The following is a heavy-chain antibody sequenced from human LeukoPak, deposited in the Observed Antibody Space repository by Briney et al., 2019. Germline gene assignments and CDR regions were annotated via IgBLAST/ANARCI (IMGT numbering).Heavy chain of an antibody. Sequence: SETLYLTCAVYGGSFSGYYWSWIRQPPGKGLEWIGEINHSGSTNYNPSLKSRVTISVDTSKNQFSLKLSSVTAADTAVYYCARGFDHYYGSGSYFRWGQGTLVTVSS. V-gene: IGHV4-34*01. D-gene: IGHD3-10*01. CDR2: INHSGST. J-gene: IGHJ4*02. CDR3: ARGFDHYYGSGSYFR. CDR1: GGSFSGYY.